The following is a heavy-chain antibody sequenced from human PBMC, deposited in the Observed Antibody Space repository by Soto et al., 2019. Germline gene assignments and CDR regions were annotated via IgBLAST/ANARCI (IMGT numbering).Heavy chain of an antibody. CDR2: IHTRGGGT. D-gene: IGHD2-21*02. J-gene: IGHJ4*02. CDR3: ARGGIIAVVTASFDN. V-gene: IGHV1-46*02. Sequence: QVQLVQSGAEVRKPGASVKVSCKPSGYTFNTYYLHWLRQAPGQALEWMGVIHTRGGGTTYAQKFLGRVTATRDTSTTTVFMELSSLRSDDTAVYYCARGGIIAVVTASFDNWGQGTLVTVSS. CDR1: GYTFNTYY.